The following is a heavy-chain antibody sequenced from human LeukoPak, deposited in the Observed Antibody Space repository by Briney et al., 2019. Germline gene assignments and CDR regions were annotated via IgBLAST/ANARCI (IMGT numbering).Heavy chain of an antibody. D-gene: IGHD1-26*01. V-gene: IGHV4-39*01. CDR2: IYYSGST. Sequence: SETLSLTCTVSGGSISSSSYYWGWIRQPPGKGLEWIGSIYYSGSTYYNPSLKSRVTISVDTSKNQFSLKLSSVTAADTAVYYYARHPPCRSYYFHDWGHGTLVTVYS. CDR3: ARHPPCRSYYFHD. J-gene: IGHJ4*01. CDR1: GGSISSSSYY.